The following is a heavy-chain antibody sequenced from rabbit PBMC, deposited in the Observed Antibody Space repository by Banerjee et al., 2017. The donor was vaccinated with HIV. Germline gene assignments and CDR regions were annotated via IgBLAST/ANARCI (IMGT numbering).Heavy chain of an antibody. CDR2: IYTSSGSA. V-gene: IGHV1S40*01. CDR3: ARDRDGTGEASFDF. Sequence: QSLEESGGDLVKPGASLTLTCTASGFSFSSSYYMCWVRQAPGKGLEWIGCIYTSSGSAYYASWVNGRFTISKTSSTTVTLQMTSLTAADTATYFCARDRDGTGEASFDFWGQGTLVTVS. D-gene: IGHD7-1*01. CDR1: GFSFSSSYY. J-gene: IGHJ6*01.